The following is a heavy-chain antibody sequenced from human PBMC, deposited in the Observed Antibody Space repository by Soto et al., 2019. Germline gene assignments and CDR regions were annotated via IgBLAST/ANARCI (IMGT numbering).Heavy chain of an antibody. CDR2: IYPGDSDT. CDR1: GYSFTNYW. Sequence: GESLKISCKGSGYSFTNYWIACVRQMPGKGLELMGIIYPGDSDTRYTPSFQGQVTISADKSINIAYLQWSSLKASDTAMYYCARTAAAGKYYYGLAVWGQGSTVTVSS. V-gene: IGHV5-51*01. CDR3: ARTAAAGKYYYGLAV. J-gene: IGHJ6*02. D-gene: IGHD6-13*01.